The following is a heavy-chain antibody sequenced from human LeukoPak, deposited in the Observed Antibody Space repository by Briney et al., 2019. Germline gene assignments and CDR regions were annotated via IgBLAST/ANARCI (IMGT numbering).Heavy chain of an antibody. CDR3: VTAGQHRFDN. Sequence: KTGGSLRLSCAASGFTLSSYSMNWVRQAPGKGLEWASSISSSSSYIYYADSVKGRFTISRDNAKNTLYLQMHSLRDEDTAVYYCVTAGQHRFDNWGRGTLVTVSS. V-gene: IGHV3-21*01. D-gene: IGHD1-1*01. J-gene: IGHJ4*02. CDR2: ISSSSSYI. CDR1: GFTLSSYS.